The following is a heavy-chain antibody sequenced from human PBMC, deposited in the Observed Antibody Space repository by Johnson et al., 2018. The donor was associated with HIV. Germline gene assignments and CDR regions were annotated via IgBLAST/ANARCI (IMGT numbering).Heavy chain of an antibody. J-gene: IGHJ3*02. D-gene: IGHD3-10*01. CDR3: AKANVSGSYWAFDI. CDR1: GFTFSTYG. CDR2: IWFDGSNK. V-gene: IGHV3-33*06. Sequence: QVQLVESGGGVVQSGRSLRLSCAASGFTFSTYGMHWVRQAPGKGLEWVAVIWFDGSNKYYADSVKGRFTISRDNSKNTLYLQMNSLRAEDTAVDYCAKANVSGSYWAFDIWGQGTMVTVSS.